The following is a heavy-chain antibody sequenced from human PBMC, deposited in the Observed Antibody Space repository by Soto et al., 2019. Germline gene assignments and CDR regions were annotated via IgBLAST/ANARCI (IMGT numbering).Heavy chain of an antibody. Sequence: QVQLVQSGAEVKKPGSSVKVSCKASGGTFSSYAISWVRQAPGQGLEWMGGIIPIFGTANYAQKFQGRVTITADESTSTAYMELSSLRSEDTAVYYCARCLQWSSTRNYYYYGMDVWGQGTTVTVSS. CDR3: ARCLQWSSTRNYYYYGMDV. CDR1: GGTFSSYA. V-gene: IGHV1-69*01. CDR2: IIPIFGTA. J-gene: IGHJ6*02. D-gene: IGHD2-15*01.